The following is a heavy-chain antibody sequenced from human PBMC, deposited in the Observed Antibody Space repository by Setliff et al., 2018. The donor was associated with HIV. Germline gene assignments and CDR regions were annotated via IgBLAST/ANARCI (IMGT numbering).Heavy chain of an antibody. D-gene: IGHD3-16*02. CDR3: ARHRAKSYGFCDY. Sequence: SSETLSLTCAVYGGSFSGYYWAWIRQPPGKGLEWIGSIYYSGSTDYNLSLKSRVSISVDTSKKQFSLNLDSVTAADAAVYYCARHRAKSYGFCDYWGQGTLVTVSS. CDR1: GGSFSGYY. CDR2: IYYSGST. V-gene: IGHV4-39*01. J-gene: IGHJ4*02.